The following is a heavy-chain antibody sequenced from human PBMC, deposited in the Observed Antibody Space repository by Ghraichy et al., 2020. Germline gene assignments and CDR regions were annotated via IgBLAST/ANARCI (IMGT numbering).Heavy chain of an antibody. Sequence: GGSLRLSCAASGFTLSSYCMHWVRQAPGKGLVWVSRIKSDGSSTIYADSVKGRFTISRDNAKNTLYLQMNSLRAEDTAVYYCAREYCSGGRCFFGTGGSHFDYWGQGTLVTVSS. V-gene: IGHV3-74*01. CDR2: IKSDGSST. CDR3: AREYCSGGRCFFGTGGSHFDY. J-gene: IGHJ4*02. CDR1: GFTLSSYC. D-gene: IGHD2-15*01.